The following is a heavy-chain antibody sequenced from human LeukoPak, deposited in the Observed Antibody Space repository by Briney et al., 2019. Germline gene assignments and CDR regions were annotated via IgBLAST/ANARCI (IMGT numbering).Heavy chain of an antibody. CDR2: IYYSGST. D-gene: IGHD4-17*01. CDR1: GGSISSGGYY. CDR3: ARGSMFYGDYELVYYYGMDV. Sequence: SETLSLTCTVSGGSISSGGYYWSWIRQHPGKGLEWIGYIYYSGSTYYNPSLKSRVTISVDTSKNQFSLKLSSVTAADTAVYYCARGSMFYGDYELVYYYGMDVWGQGTTVTVSS. J-gene: IGHJ6*02. V-gene: IGHV4-31*03.